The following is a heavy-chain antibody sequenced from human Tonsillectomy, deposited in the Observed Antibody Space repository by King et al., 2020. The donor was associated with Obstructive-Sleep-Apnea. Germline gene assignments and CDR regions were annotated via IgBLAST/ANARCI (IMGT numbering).Heavy chain of an antibody. CDR3: TREDDSSGYGWFDP. CDR2: IRSKAYGGTT. D-gene: IGHD3-22*01. J-gene: IGHJ5*02. CDR1: GFTFGDYA. V-gene: IGHV3-49*03. Sequence: VQLVESGGGLVQPGRSLRLSCTASGFTFGDYAMSWFRQAPGKGLEWVGFIRSKAYGGTTEYAASVKGRFTISRDDSKSIAYLQMNSLKTEDTAVYYCTREDDSSGYGWFDPWGHGTLVTVSS.